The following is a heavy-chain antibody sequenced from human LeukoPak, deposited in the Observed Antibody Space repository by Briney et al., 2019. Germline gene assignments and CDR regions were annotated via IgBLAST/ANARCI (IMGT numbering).Heavy chain of an antibody. D-gene: IGHD3-22*01. CDR3: AKDISYDSSGCSVDY. V-gene: IGHV3-9*01. J-gene: IGHJ4*02. CDR2: ISWNSGSI. CDR1: GFTFDDYA. Sequence: PGGSLRLSCAASGFTFDDYAMHWVRQAPGKGLEWVSGISWNSGSIGYADSVKGRFTISRDNAKNSLYLQMNSLRAEDTALYYCAKDISYDSSGCSVDYWGQGTLVTVSS.